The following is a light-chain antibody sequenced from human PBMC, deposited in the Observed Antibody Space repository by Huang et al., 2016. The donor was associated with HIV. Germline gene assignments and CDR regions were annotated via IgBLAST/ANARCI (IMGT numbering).Light chain of an antibody. CDR3: QQYDIYPLT. CDR1: QDINNF. J-gene: IGKJ3*01. V-gene: IGKV1-8*01. CDR2: AAS. Sequence: RMTQSPFSLYASTGDRVTIPCRTNQDINNFLAWYQQRPGIVPKLLIYAASTLQSGVPSRFSGNGSGTDFTLTIGCLHSEDVATYYCQQYDIYPLTFGPGTRVDIK.